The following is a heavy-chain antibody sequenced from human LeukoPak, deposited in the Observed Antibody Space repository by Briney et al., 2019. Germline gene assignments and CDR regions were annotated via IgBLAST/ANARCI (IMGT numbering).Heavy chain of an antibody. CDR1: GYTFTSNY. CDR3: ARTLGYCSGDSCFGNNWFDP. D-gene: IGHD2-15*01. V-gene: IGHV1-46*01. Sequence: ASVKVSCKAFGYTFTSNYMHWVRQAPGQGPEWMGVIGPSGGSTTYAQKFQGRVTLTRDMSTSTDYLELSSLRSEDTAVYYCARTLGYCSGDSCFGNNWFDPWGQGTLVTVSS. CDR2: IGPSGGST. J-gene: IGHJ5*02.